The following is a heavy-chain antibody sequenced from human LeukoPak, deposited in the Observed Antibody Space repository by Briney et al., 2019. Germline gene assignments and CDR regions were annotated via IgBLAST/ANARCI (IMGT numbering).Heavy chain of an antibody. J-gene: IGHJ4*02. D-gene: IGHD5-18*01. CDR3: ARGGHTAMIAEFDY. CDR1: GYSITSGYY. Sequence: PSETLSLTCTVSGYSITSGYYWGWIRQPPGKGLEGVGSIYHYGNTHYNPSVKSRVTMSADTSKNQFSLKLTSLTAADTAVYYCARGGHTAMIAEFDYWGPGTLVIVSS. V-gene: IGHV4-38-2*02. CDR2: IYHYGNT.